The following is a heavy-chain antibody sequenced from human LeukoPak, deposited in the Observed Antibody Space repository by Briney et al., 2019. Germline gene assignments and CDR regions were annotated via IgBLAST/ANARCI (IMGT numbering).Heavy chain of an antibody. D-gene: IGHD2-15*01. V-gene: IGHV4-59*01. Sequence: SETLSLTCTVSGGSINNYYWSWIRQPPGKGLEWSGYIYYTGTTNYNPSLKSRVTISIDTSKGQFSLKLRSVTAADTAVYYCARLDCSGGRCWGVDYWGQGTLVTVSS. CDR3: ARLDCSGGRCWGVDY. CDR1: GGSINNYY. CDR2: IYYTGTT. J-gene: IGHJ4*02.